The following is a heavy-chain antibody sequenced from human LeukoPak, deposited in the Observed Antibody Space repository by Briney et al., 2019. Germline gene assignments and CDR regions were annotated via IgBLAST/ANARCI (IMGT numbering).Heavy chain of an antibody. CDR1: GFTFSSYS. V-gene: IGHV3-21*01. J-gene: IGHJ4*02. CDR2: ISSSSSYI. Sequence: PGGSLRLSCAASGFTFSSYSLNWVRQAPGKGLEWVSSISSSSSYIYYADSVKGRFTTSRDNAKNSLYLQMNSLRAEDTAVYYCARHYDGNSYGPGYWGQGTLVTVSS. CDR3: ARHYDGNSYGPGY. D-gene: IGHD3-22*01.